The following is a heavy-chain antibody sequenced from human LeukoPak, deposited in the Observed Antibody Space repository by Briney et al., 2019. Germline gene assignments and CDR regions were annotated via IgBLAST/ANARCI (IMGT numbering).Heavy chain of an antibody. CDR3: ARDSPGWDIVVVPAATFDY. CDR2: IKQDGSEK. V-gene: IGHV3-7*01. Sequence: PGGPLRLSCAASGFTFSSYWMSWVRQAPGKGLEWVANIKQDGSEKYYVDSVKGRFTISRDNAKNSLHLQMNSLRAEDTAVYYCARDSPGWDIVVVPAATFDYWGQGTLVTVSS. D-gene: IGHD2-2*01. J-gene: IGHJ4*02. CDR1: GFTFSSYW.